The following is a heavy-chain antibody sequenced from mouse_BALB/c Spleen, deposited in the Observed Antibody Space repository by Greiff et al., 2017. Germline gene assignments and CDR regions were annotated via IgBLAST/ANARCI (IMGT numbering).Heavy chain of an antibody. Sequence: VKLKESGPGLVQPSQSLSITCTVSGFSLTSYGVHWVRQSPGKGLEWLGVIWSGGSTDYNAAFISRLSISKDNSKSQVFFKMNSLQANDTAIYYCARGDGYDWFAYWGQGTLVTVSA. CDR1: GFSLTSYG. J-gene: IGHJ3*01. CDR3: ARGDGYDWFAY. V-gene: IGHV2-2*02. CDR2: IWSGGST. D-gene: IGHD2-2*01.